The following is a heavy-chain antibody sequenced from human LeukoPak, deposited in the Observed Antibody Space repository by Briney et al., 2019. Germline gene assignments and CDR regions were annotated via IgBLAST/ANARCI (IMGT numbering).Heavy chain of an antibody. V-gene: IGHV3-21*01. D-gene: IGHD2/OR15-2a*01. J-gene: IGHJ6*03. CDR2: ISSSSTYI. CDR3: AKDGSMPWGYYMDV. Sequence: PGGSLRLSCAASGFSFSSYSMNWVRQAPGKGLEWVSSISSSSTYIYYADSLKGRFTISRDNAKNSLYLEMNSLRAEDTAVYYCAKDGSMPWGYYMDVWGKGTTVTISS. CDR1: GFSFSSYS.